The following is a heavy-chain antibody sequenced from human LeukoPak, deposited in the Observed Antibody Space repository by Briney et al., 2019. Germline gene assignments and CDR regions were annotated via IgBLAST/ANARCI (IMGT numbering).Heavy chain of an antibody. CDR2: IYYSGST. V-gene: IGHV4-59*08. D-gene: IGHD6-19*01. CDR1: GGSISSYY. CDR3: ARRKNSGWSTDAFDI. J-gene: IGHJ3*02. Sequence: PETLSLTCTVSGGSISSYYWSWIRQPPGKGLEWIGYIYYSGSTNYNPSLKSRVTISVDTSKNQFSLNLSSVTAADTAVYYCARRKNSGWSTDAFDIWGQGTMVTVSS.